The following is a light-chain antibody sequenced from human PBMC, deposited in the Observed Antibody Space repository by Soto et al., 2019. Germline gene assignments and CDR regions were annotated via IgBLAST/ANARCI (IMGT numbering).Light chain of an antibody. Sequence: EIVLTQSPGTLSLSPGERVTLSCRASQSVSSYLAWYQQKPGQAPRLLIYDASNRATGIPARFSGSGSGTEFTLTISSLQSEDFAVYYCQQYGSSPSTFGQGTKVDIK. J-gene: IGKJ1*01. CDR3: QQYGSSPST. CDR2: DAS. V-gene: IGKV3-20*01. CDR1: QSVSSY.